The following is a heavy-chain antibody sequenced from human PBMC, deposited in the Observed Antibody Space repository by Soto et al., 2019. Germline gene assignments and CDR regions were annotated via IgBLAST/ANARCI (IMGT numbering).Heavy chain of an antibody. CDR1: GGSISSGDYY. J-gene: IGHJ4*02. D-gene: IGHD3-22*01. Sequence: PSETLSLTCTVSGGSISSGDYYWSWIRQPPGKGLEWIGYIYYSGSTYYNPSLKSRVTISVDTSKNQFTLKLSSVTAADTAVYYCGSDPKYYYGSSGYPTDTALDYWGQGTLVTVSS. CDR3: GSDPKYYYGSSGYPTDTALDY. CDR2: IYYSGST. V-gene: IGHV4-30-4*01.